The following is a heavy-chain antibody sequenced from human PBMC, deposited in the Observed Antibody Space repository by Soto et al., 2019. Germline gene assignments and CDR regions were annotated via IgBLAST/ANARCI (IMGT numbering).Heavy chain of an antibody. CDR2: ISRSGTT. D-gene: IGHD3-10*01. Sequence: QVQLQQWGAGLLKPSETLSLSCAVYGGYFNDNYYTWFRQPPGKGLEWIGEISRSGTTKYIPSLKSRVSISLDTSKTQVYLKVTSVTAADTAVYYCATSLWFGTQVELWGQGALVTVSS. V-gene: IGHV4-34*01. CDR1: GGYFNDNY. CDR3: ATSLWFGTQVEL. J-gene: IGHJ5*02.